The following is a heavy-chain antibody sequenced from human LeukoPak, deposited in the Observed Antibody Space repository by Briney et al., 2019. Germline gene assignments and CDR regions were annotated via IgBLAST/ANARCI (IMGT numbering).Heavy chain of an antibody. CDR2: INHSGST. D-gene: IGHD2-2*01. J-gene: IGHJ5*02. Sequence: PSETLSLTCAVYGGSFSGYYWSWIRQPPGKGLDWIGEINHSGSTNYNPSLKSRVTISVDTSKNQFSLKLSSETAADTAVYYCARRPLGYCSSTSCAGRYWFDPWGQGTLVTVSS. CDR3: ARRPLGYCSSTSCAGRYWFDP. V-gene: IGHV4-34*01. CDR1: GGSFSGYY.